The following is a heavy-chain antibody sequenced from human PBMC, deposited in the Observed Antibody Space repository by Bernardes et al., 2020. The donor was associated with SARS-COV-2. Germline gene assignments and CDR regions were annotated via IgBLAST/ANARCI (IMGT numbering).Heavy chain of an antibody. J-gene: IGHJ4*02. CDR2: ITGNSDKT. D-gene: IGHD2-2*01. CDR1: GFTFGNFA. Sequence: GGSLRLSCVGSGFTFGNFAMTWVRQAPGKGLEWVSGITGNSDKTHYADSVMGRFTISRDNSKNTVYLQMNSLRAEDTALYYCTTDCSSSFCSIWANWGQGTRVIVSS. V-gene: IGHV3-23*01. CDR3: TTDCSSSFCSIWAN.